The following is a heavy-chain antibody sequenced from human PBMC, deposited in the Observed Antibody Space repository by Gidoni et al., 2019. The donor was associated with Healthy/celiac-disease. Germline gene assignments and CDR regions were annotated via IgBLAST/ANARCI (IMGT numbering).Heavy chain of an antibody. CDR2: IKSKTDGGTT. V-gene: IGHV3-15*01. J-gene: IGHJ4*02. CDR1: GFTFSHAW. Sequence: EVQLVESGGGLVKPGGSLRLSCAASGFTFSHAWMSWVRQAPGKGLEWVGRIKSKTDGGTTDYAAPVKGRFTISRDDSKNTLYLQMNSLKTEDTAVYYCTTDRPIVVVIAIVGYYFDYWGQGTLVTVSS. D-gene: IGHD2-21*01. CDR3: TTDRPIVVVIAIVGYYFDY.